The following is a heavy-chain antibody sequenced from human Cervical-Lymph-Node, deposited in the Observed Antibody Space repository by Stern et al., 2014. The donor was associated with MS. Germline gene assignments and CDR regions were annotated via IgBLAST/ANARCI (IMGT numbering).Heavy chain of an antibody. Sequence: VQLVESGGAVVQPGRSLRLSCAASGFTFSSYGMHWVRQAPGKGLEWVTVIRYDGNYKYYAASVKGRFTISRDNSKNPLHLQMNSVTPDDTAIYYCARDYEDTSMLFDHWGQGTLVTVSS. CDR3: ARDYEDTSMLFDH. CDR2: IRYDGNYK. CDR1: GFTFSSYG. J-gene: IGHJ4*02. D-gene: IGHD2-8*01. V-gene: IGHV3-30*03.